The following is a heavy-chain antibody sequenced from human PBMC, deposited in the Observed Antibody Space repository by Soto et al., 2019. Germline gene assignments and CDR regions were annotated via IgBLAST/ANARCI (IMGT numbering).Heavy chain of an antibody. CDR1: GYTFTNYG. Sequence: QVQVVQSGDEVKKPGASVKVSCKASGYTFTNYGFSWVRQAPGQGLEWMGWISGYNGNTKYAEKFQGRVTMTTDTSTSRGHVALRSLSSDDTAVYYCAREGQAPYYYYGMDVWGQGTAVTVSS. J-gene: IGHJ6*02. CDR2: ISGYNGNT. V-gene: IGHV1-18*01. CDR3: AREGQAPYYYYGMDV.